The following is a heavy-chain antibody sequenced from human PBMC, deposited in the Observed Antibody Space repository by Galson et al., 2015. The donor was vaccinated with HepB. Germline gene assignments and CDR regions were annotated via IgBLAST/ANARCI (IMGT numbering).Heavy chain of an antibody. CDR1: GFTFSNYA. D-gene: IGHD1-26*01. Sequence: SLRLSCAASGFTFSNYAMSWVRQAPGKGPEWVANIRQDGNEKYYADSVKGRFTISRDNAKNSLFLQMNSLRADDTAVYYCGSPRAGGRERYYMDVWGKGTTVTVSS. CDR2: IRQDGNEK. J-gene: IGHJ6*03. V-gene: IGHV3-7*01. CDR3: GSPRAGGRERYYMDV.